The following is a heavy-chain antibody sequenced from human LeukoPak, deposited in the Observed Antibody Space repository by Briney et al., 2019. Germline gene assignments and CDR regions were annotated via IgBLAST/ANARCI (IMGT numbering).Heavy chain of an antibody. Sequence: ASVKVSCKASGFTLTSSAMQWVRQARGQRLEWIGWIVVGSGNTNYAQKFQERVTITRDMSTSTAYMELSSLRSEDTAVYSCAAAAAGTAAFDICGQGTMVTVSS. CDR1: GFTLTSSA. CDR2: IVVGSGNT. D-gene: IGHD6-13*01. CDR3: AAAAAGTAAFDI. J-gene: IGHJ3*02. V-gene: IGHV1-58*02.